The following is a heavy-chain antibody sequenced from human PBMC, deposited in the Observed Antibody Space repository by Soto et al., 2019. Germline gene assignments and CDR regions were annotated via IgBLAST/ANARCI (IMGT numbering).Heavy chain of an antibody. CDR1: GGTFSSYA. J-gene: IGHJ6*02. CDR3: ARSLRFFRSGYPHYYYGMDV. D-gene: IGHD3-3*01. V-gene: IGHV1-69*01. CDR2: IIPIFGTA. Sequence: QVQLVQSGAEVKKPGSSVKDSCKASGGTFSSYAISWVRQAPGQGLEWMGGIIPIFGTANYAQKFQGRVTITADESTSTAYMELSSLRSEDTAVYYCARSLRFFRSGYPHYYYGMDVWGQGTTVTVSS.